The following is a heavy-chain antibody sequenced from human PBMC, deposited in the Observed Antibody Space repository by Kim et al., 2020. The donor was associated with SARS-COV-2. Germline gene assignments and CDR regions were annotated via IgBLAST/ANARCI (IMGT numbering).Heavy chain of an antibody. CDR2: INNIGVST. CDR1: GFTFSNYA. D-gene: IGHD1-20*01. J-gene: IGHJ4*02. Sequence: GGSLRLSCAASGFTFSNYAMTWVRQAPGKGLEWVSTINNIGVSTWYVDSVKGRFTISRDNSKNTLYLQMNSLRAEDTAEYYCAKERGRAERSSWYNDYWGQGTLVTVSS. V-gene: IGHV3-23*01. CDR3: AKERGRAERSSWYNDY.